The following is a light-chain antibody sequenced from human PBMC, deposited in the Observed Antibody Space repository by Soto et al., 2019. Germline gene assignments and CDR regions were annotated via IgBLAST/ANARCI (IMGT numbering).Light chain of an antibody. Sequence: NFMLTQPHSVSESPGKTVTISCTRSSGSIASNYVQWYQQRPGSAPTPVIYEDNQRPSGVPDRFSGSIDSSSNSASLTISGLKNEDEDDYYCQAYDSREPWVFIRGTKLTVL. CDR1: SGSIASNY. CDR2: EDN. CDR3: QAYDSREPWV. V-gene: IGLV6-57*03. J-gene: IGLJ3*02.